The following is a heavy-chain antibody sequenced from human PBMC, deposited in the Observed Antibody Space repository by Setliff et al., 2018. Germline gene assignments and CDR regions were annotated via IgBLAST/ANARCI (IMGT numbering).Heavy chain of an antibody. J-gene: IGHJ4*02. D-gene: IGHD2-2*01. CDR1: GGSISSSSYY. V-gene: IGHV4-39*07. CDR2: IYYSGST. CDR3: ARVKIAILPAAIDY. Sequence: SETVSLTCTVSGGSISSSSYYWGWIRQPPGKGLEWIGSIYYSGSTYYNPSLKSRVTISVDTSKNQFSLKLSPVTAADTAVYYCARVKIAILPAAIDYWGQGTLVTVSS.